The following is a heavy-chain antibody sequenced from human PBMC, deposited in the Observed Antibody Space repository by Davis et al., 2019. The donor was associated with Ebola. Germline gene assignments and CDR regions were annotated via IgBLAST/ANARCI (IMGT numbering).Heavy chain of an antibody. CDR3: ARGGQWLVLAVTQDAFDI. CDR2: INAGNGNT. Sequence: ASVKVSCKASGYTFTSYAMHWVRQAPGQRLEWMGWINAGNGNTKYSQKFQGRVTITRDTSASTAYMELSSLRSEDTAVYYCARGGQWLVLAVTQDAFDIWGQGTMVTVSS. J-gene: IGHJ3*02. CDR1: GYTFTSYA. V-gene: IGHV1-3*01. D-gene: IGHD6-19*01.